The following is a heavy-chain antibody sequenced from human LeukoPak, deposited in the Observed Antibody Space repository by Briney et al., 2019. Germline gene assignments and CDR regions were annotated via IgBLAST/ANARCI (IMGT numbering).Heavy chain of an antibody. J-gene: IGHJ3*02. CDR2: IYYSGST. CDR1: GASISSSTYD. V-gene: IGHV4-39*07. Sequence: PSETLSLTCTVSGASISSSTYDWGRIREPRGKGLEWIGSIYYSGSTYYTPSLKSPVPMSVATSKNQFSLKLSSVPAADTAVYYCARGPDDAFDIWGQGTMVTVSS. CDR3: ARGPDDAFDI.